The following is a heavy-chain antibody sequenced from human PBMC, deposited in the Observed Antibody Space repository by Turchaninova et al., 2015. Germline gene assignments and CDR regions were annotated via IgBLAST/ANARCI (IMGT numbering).Heavy chain of an antibody. V-gene: IGHV4-39*07. CDR2: IYYSGST. Sequence: QLQLQESGPGLVKPSATLSLTCTVSGGSISISSYYWGWIRQPPGKGLEWIGTIYYSGSTHYNPSLKSRVTISVDTSKNQFSLKLSSVTAADTAVYYCARCTGLLTPFDYWGQGTLVTVSS. CDR1: GGSISISSYY. D-gene: IGHD2-8*02. CDR3: ARCTGLLTPFDY. J-gene: IGHJ4*02.